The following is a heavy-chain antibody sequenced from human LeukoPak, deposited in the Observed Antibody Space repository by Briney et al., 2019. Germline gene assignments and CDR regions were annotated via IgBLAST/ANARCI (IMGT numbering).Heavy chain of an antibody. J-gene: IGHJ4*02. D-gene: IGHD4-11*01. V-gene: IGHV3-21*05. Sequence: PGGSLRLSCAASGFTFSSYSMNWVRQAPGKGLEWVSYISSSSSYTNYADSVKGRFTISRDNAKNSLYLQMNSLRAEDTAVYYCARGYSNYYFDYWGQGTLVTVSS. CDR3: ARGYSNYYFDY. CDR1: GFTFSSYS. CDR2: ISSSSSYT.